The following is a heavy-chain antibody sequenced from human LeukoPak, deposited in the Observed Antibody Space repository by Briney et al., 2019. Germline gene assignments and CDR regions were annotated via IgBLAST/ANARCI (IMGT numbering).Heavy chain of an antibody. CDR3: ARGSIVGATPHDL. V-gene: IGHV4-59*01. Sequence: SETLSLTCTVSGGPISSYYWSWIRQPPGKGLEWIGYIYYSGSTNYNPSLKSRVTISVDTSKNQFSLKLSSVTAADTAVYYCARGSIVGATPHDLWGRGTLVTVSS. CDR1: GGPISSYY. D-gene: IGHD1-26*01. J-gene: IGHJ2*01. CDR2: IYYSGST.